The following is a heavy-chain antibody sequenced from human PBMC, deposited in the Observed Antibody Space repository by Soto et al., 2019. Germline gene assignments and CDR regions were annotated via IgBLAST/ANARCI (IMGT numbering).Heavy chain of an antibody. V-gene: IGHV4-34*01. CDR3: ARAIYCSGGSCYYKYYYYYGMDV. CDR2: INHSGST. J-gene: IGHJ6*02. CDR1: GGSFSGYY. Sequence: SETLSLTCAVYGGSFSGYYWSWIRQPPGKGLEWIGEINHSGSTNYNPSLKSRVTISVDTSKNQFSLKLSSVTAADTAVYYCARAIYCSGGSCYYKYYYYYGMDVWGQGTTVTVSS. D-gene: IGHD2-15*01.